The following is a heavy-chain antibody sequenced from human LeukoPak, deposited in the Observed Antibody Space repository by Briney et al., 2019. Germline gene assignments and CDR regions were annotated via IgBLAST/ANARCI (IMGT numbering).Heavy chain of an antibody. CDR2: INPSSGST. CDR1: GYTFTNYY. D-gene: IGHD5-24*01. V-gene: IGHV1-46*01. J-gene: IGHJ4*02. Sequence: ASVKVSCKASGYTFTNYYMHWVRQAPGQGLEWMGIINPSSGSTGYAQKFQGRVTMTRDTSTSTVYMDLSSLKSEDTAVYYCVRSRDGYNCFAYWGQGTLVNVSS. CDR3: VRSRDGYNCFAY.